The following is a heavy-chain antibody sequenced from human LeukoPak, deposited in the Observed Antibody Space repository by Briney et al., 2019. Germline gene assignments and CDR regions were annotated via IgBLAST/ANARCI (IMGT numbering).Heavy chain of an antibody. D-gene: IGHD3-10*01. CDR1: GGSFSGYY. V-gene: IGHV4-34*01. J-gene: IGHJ6*02. CDR2: INHSGST. CDR3: ARDGSGYGMDV. Sequence: SETLSLTCAVYGGSFSGYYWSWIRQPPGKGLEWIGEINHSGSTNYNPSLKSRVTISVDTSKNQFSLKLSSVTAADTAVYYCARDGSGYGMDVWGQGTTVTVSS.